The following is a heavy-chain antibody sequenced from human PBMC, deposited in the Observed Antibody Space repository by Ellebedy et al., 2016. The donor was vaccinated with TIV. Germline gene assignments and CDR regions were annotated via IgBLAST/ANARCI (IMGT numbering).Heavy chain of an antibody. CDR2: IYTSGST. CDR1: GGSISSYY. J-gene: IGHJ4*02. D-gene: IGHD3-10*01. V-gene: IGHV4-4*07. CDR3: ARETGTTMARGFDY. Sequence: SETLSLXXTVSGGSISSYYWSWIRQPAGKGLEWIGRIYTSGSTNYNPSLKSRVTMSVDTSKNQFSLKLSSVTAADTAVYYCARETGTTMARGFDYWGQGTLVTVSS.